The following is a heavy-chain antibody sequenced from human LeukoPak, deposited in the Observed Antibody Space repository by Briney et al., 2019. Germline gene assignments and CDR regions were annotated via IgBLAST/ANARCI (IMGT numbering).Heavy chain of an antibody. CDR3: ARVRRYCSGGSCKPTLDY. V-gene: IGHV4-34*01. CDR1: GGSFSGYY. J-gene: IGHJ4*02. Sequence: SETLSLTCAVYGGSFSGYYWSWIRQPPGKGLEWIGEINHSGSTNYNPSLTSRVTISVDTSKNQFSLKLSSVTAADTAVYYCARVRRYCSGGSCKPTLDYWGQGTLVTVSS. D-gene: IGHD2-15*01. CDR2: INHSGST.